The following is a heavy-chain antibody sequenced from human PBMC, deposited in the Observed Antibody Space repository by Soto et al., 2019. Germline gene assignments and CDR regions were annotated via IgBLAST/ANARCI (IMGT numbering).Heavy chain of an antibody. J-gene: IGHJ5*02. CDR1: GFSINTGGVG. CDR2: IYWNEDK. CDR3: AHRGYGDYPRDNWFDP. V-gene: IGHV2-5*01. D-gene: IGHD4-17*01. Sequence: SGPTLVNPTQTLTLTCTFSGFSINTGGVGVGWIRQPPGKALEWLALIYWNEDKRYSPSPKSRLTITKDTSKNQVVLTMTNVDPVDTATYYCAHRGYGDYPRDNWFDPWGQGTLVTVSS.